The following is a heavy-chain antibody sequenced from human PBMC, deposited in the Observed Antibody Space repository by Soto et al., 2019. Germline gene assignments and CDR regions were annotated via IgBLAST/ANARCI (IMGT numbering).Heavy chain of an antibody. CDR1: GFSLSTTGVG. D-gene: IGHD4-17*01. Sequence: QITLKESGPTLAKPTQTLTLTCTFSGFSLSTTGVGVGWIRQPPGKALEWLALIYWDDDKRYSPSLKSRLTITKDTSKNQVVLTMTNMDPLDTATYYCAHSDYIRPLDSWGQGTLVTVSS. CDR3: AHSDYIRPLDS. CDR2: IYWDDDK. V-gene: IGHV2-5*02. J-gene: IGHJ4*02.